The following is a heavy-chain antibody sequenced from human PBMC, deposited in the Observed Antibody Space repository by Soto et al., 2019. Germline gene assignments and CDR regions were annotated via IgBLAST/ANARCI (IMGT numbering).Heavy chain of an antibody. J-gene: IGHJ4*02. CDR1: GFTFSNYA. CDR2: ITESGAT. D-gene: IGHD1-1*01. Sequence: LRLSCAASGFTFSNYAMNWVRQAPGEGLEWVSEITESGATYYTDSVKGRFTISRDNSKNTLYLQMNSLRAEDTAVYYCAKGPTGATTRVDYWGQGTLVTVSS. CDR3: AKGPTGATTRVDY. V-gene: IGHV3-23*01.